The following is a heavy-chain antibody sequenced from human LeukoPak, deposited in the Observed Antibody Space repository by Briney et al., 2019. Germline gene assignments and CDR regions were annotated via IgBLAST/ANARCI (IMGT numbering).Heavy chain of an antibody. Sequence: GGSLRLSCAASGFSFSRYWMSWVRQAPGKGLEWVANIKQDGSEKYYVDSVKGRFTISRDNAKNSLYLQMNSLRAEDTAVYYCARDAAYYGYVWGSYMGYWGQGTLVTVSS. CDR2: IKQDGSEK. CDR1: GFSFSRYW. J-gene: IGHJ4*02. D-gene: IGHD3-16*01. V-gene: IGHV3-7*01. CDR3: ARDAAYYGYVWGSYMGY.